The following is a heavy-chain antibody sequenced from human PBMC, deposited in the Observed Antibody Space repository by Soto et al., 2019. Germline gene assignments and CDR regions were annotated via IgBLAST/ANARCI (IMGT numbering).Heavy chain of an antibody. V-gene: IGHV4-4*02. Sequence: QVQLQESGPGLVKPSGTLSLTCAVSGGSISSSNWWSWVRQPPGKGLEWIGEIYHSGSTNYNPSLKSPVTIAVAKSKNQFSLKLSSVTAADTAVYYCARYDVGVVAATPFGWFDPWGQGTLVTVSS. CDR2: IYHSGST. D-gene: IGHD2-15*01. CDR3: ARYDVGVVAATPFGWFDP. CDR1: GGSISSSNW. J-gene: IGHJ5*02.